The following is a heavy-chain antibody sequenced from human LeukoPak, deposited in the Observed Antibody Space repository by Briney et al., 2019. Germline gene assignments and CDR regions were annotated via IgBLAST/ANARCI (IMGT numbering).Heavy chain of an antibody. CDR3: ARDVGASAPDAFDI. CDR2: ISTSSNYI. D-gene: IGHD1-26*01. J-gene: IGHJ3*02. Sequence: GGSLRPSCTASGFTFSTYNMNWVRQAPGKGLEWVLSISTSSNYIHYADSVKGRFTISRDNAKNSLYLQMNSLRVEDTDVYYCARDVGASAPDAFDIWGQGTMVTVSS. V-gene: IGHV3-21*01. CDR1: GFTFSTYN.